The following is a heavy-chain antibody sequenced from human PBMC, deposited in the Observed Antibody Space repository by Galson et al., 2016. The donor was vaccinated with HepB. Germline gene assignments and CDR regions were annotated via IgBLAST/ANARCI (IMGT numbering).Heavy chain of an antibody. V-gene: IGHV3-30*18. Sequence: SLRLSCAASGFTFNIFAMHWVRQAPGKGLEWVAAVSYDGNNKYFADSVKGRFSISRDDSKNTLYLQMNSLRAEDTAVYFCAKELWSFRHPAVGYFDYWGQGTLVTVSS. J-gene: IGHJ4*02. CDR3: AKELWSFRHPAVGYFDY. D-gene: IGHD2-21*01. CDR2: VSYDGNNK. CDR1: GFTFNIFA.